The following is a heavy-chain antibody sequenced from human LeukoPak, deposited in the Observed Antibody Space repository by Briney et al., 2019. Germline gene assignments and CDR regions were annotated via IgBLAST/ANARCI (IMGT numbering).Heavy chain of an antibody. CDR3: AKDLDYGDYDPVYMDV. D-gene: IGHD4-17*01. Sequence: GGSLRLSCAASGFTVSSSHMTWVRQAPGTGLEWVSAIHIGGTTYYADSVRGRFTVSRGNSKNTVYLQMNSLRAEDTAVYYCAKDLDYGDYDPVYMDVWGKGTTVTVSS. CDR2: IHIGGTT. J-gene: IGHJ6*03. CDR1: GFTVSSSH. V-gene: IGHV3-66*01.